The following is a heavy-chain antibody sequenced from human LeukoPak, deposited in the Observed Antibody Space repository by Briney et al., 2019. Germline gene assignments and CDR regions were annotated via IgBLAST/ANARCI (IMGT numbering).Heavy chain of an antibody. D-gene: IGHD3-22*01. CDR1: GGSISSSSYY. J-gene: IGHJ4*02. Sequence: PSETLSLTCTVSGGSISSSSYYWGWIRQPPGKGLEWIGSIYYSGSTYYNPSHKRRITISVDTTKNKYSLKLSSVTAADTAVYYCARHVGNYYDSSGCFDYWGQGTLVTVSS. CDR2: IYYSGST. V-gene: IGHV4-39*01. CDR3: ARHVGNYYDSSGCFDY.